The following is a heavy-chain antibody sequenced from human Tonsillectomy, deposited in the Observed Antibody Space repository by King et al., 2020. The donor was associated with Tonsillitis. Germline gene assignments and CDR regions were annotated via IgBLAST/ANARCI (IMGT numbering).Heavy chain of an antibody. Sequence: VQLVESGGGVVRPGGSLRLSCAASGFTFGGYGMTWVRQAPGKGLEWVSGINWNGGSTGYVDSVKGRFTISRDNAKNSLYLQMNSLRAEDTALYYCARVSADRLSPPRTKYSYGYRYYFDYWGQGTLVTVSS. V-gene: IGHV3-20*04. D-gene: IGHD5-18*01. CDR3: ARVSADRLSPPRTKYSYGYRYYFDY. CDR2: INWNGGST. CDR1: GFTFGGYG. J-gene: IGHJ4*02.